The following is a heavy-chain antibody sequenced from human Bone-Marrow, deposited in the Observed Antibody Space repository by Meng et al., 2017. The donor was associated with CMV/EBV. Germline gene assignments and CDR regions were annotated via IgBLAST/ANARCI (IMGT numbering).Heavy chain of an antibody. V-gene: IGHV1-2*02. Sequence: VQLVRAGAEVKNPVASVEVSCKASGYTFTGYYMHWVRQAPGQGLEWMGWINPNSGGTNYAQKFQGRVTMTRDTSISTAYMELRSLRSDDTAVYYCARVLEAAHDYWGQGTLVTVSS. D-gene: IGHD3-3*01. CDR1: GYTFTGYY. CDR2: INPNSGGT. CDR3: ARVLEAAHDY. J-gene: IGHJ4*02.